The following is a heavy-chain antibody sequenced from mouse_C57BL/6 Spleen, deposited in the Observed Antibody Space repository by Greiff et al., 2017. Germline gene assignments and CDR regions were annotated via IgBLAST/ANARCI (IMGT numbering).Heavy chain of an antibody. Sequence: QVQLQQSGAELVKPGASVKMSCKASGYTFTSYWITWVKQRPGQGLEWIGDIYPGSGSTNYNEKFKSKATLTVDSSSSTAYMQLSSLTSEDSADXYCARFRYSTRDAMDYWGQGTSVTVSS. V-gene: IGHV1-55*01. J-gene: IGHJ4*01. CDR2: IYPGSGST. D-gene: IGHD2-5*01. CDR1: GYTFTSYW. CDR3: ARFRYSTRDAMDY.